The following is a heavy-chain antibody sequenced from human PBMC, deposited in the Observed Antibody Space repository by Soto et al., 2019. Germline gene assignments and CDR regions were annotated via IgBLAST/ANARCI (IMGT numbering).Heavy chain of an antibody. CDR3: AYIIYSCAPAPDAFYF. J-gene: IGHJ3*01. CDR1: GYTFTSYG. Sequence: ASVKVSCKASGYTFTSYGISWVRQAPGQGLEWMGWISAYNGNTNYAQKLQGGVTMTTDTSTSTAYMELRSLRSDDTAVYYCAYIIYSCAPAPDAFYFWGKGTLVTVSS. CDR2: ISAYNGNT. D-gene: IGHD3-10*01. V-gene: IGHV1-18*01.